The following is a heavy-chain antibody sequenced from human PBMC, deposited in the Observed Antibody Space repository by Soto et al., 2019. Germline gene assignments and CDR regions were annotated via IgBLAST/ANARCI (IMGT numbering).Heavy chain of an antibody. D-gene: IGHD1-7*01. J-gene: IGHJ5*02. Sequence: PSETLSLTCAVSGGSMTTAAYYWSWIRQFPGKGLEWMGHTFYGGGTNGTYYRPSLKSRLSISIDTSKKQFSLKLTSVTAADTAVFYYARDSENYLFDLRAQRTSVTGSS. CDR3: ARDSENYLFDL. V-gene: IGHV4-31*11. CDR1: GGSMTTAAYY. CDR2: TFYGGGTNGT.